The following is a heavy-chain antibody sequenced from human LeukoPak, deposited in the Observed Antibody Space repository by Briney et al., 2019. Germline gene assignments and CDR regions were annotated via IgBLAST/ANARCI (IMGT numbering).Heavy chain of an antibody. Sequence: QPGRSLRLSCAASGFTFDDYAIHWVRQGPGKGLEWVSGINWNSGSKHYADSVKGRFTISRDNAKNSLYLQMNSLKPEDTALYYCAKDFSSGYYYFDFWGQGTLVTVSS. V-gene: IGHV3-9*01. D-gene: IGHD3-22*01. CDR2: INWNSGSK. J-gene: IGHJ4*02. CDR1: GFTFDDYA. CDR3: AKDFSSGYYYFDF.